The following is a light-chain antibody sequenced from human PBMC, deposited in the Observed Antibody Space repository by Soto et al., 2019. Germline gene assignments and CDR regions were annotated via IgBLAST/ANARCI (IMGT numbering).Light chain of an antibody. CDR1: SSDVGGYNY. CDR2: EVS. Sequence: QSVLTQPASVSGSPGQSITISCTGTSSDVGGYNYVSWYQQHPGKAPKLMIYEVSNRPSGVSNRFSASKSGNTASLTISGLQAEDDADYYCSSYTSISTWVFGGGTKLTVL. CDR3: SSYTSISTWV. V-gene: IGLV2-14*03. J-gene: IGLJ3*02.